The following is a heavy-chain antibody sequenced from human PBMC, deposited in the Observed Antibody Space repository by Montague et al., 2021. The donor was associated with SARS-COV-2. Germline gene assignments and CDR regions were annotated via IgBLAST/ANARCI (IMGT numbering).Heavy chain of an antibody. J-gene: IGHJ4*02. Sequence: PALVKPTQTLTLTCTFSGFSLITSGVGVGWIRQPPGKALVWLALIYWDADKRYSPSLTTRLTITKDTSKNQVVLTMTNMNPVDTATYYCAQSNDVLRYFDWTYERRDFDYWGQGTLVTVSS. CDR2: IYWDADK. D-gene: IGHD3-9*01. CDR3: AQSNDVLRYFDWTYERRDFDY. CDR1: GFSLITSGVG. V-gene: IGHV2-5*02.